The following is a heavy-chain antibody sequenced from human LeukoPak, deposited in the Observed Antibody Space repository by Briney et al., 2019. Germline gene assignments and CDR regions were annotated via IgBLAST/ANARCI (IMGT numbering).Heavy chain of an antibody. CDR3: ARVEAYGSGSLFDAFDI. Sequence: PSQTLSLTCTVSGGSISSGGYYWSWIRQHPGKGLEWIGYIYYSGSTYYNPSLKSRVTISVDTSKNQFSLKLSSVTAADTAVYYCARVEAYGSGSLFDAFDIWGQGTMVTVSS. D-gene: IGHD3-10*01. J-gene: IGHJ3*02. V-gene: IGHV4-31*03. CDR2: IYYSGST. CDR1: GGSISSGGYY.